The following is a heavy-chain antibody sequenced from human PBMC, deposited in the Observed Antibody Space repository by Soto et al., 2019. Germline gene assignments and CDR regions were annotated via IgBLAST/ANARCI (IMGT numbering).Heavy chain of an antibody. J-gene: IGHJ3*02. CDR2: IYSGGST. D-gene: IGHD3-16*02. CDR1: GFTVSSNY. V-gene: IGHV3-66*01. Sequence: GGSLRLSCAASGFTVSSNYMSWVRQAPGKGLEWVSVIYSGGSTYYADSVKGRFTISRDNSKNTLYLQMNSLRAEDTAVYYCARVRGSYRYAFDIWGQGTMVTVS. CDR3: ARVRGSYRYAFDI.